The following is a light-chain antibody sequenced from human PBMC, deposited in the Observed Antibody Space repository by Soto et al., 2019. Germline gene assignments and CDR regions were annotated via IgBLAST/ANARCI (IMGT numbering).Light chain of an antibody. CDR1: QSIRSS. CDR2: GAN. CDR3: QQYYSYPRT. Sequence: EIHMTQSPATLSVSPGDRATISCRASQSIRSSLAWFQQKPGKAPKLLIHGANSLESGIPARFSGCGSGTEFTLTISSLQSEDFAVYYCQQYYSYPRTFGQGTKVDIK. V-gene: IGKV1-5*01. J-gene: IGKJ1*01.